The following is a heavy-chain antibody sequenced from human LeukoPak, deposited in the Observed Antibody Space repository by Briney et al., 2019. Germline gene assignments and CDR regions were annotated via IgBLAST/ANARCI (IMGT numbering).Heavy chain of an antibody. V-gene: IGHV1-24*01. CDR3: VLSVAGSLYYFDY. D-gene: IGHD6-19*01. CDR1: GYTLTELS. Sequence: ASVKVSCRVSGYTLTELSMHWVRQAPGKGLEWMGGFDPEDGETIYAQKFQGRVTMTEDTSTDTAYMELSSLRSEDTAVYYCVLSVAGSLYYFDYWGQGTLVTVSS. J-gene: IGHJ4*02. CDR2: FDPEDGET.